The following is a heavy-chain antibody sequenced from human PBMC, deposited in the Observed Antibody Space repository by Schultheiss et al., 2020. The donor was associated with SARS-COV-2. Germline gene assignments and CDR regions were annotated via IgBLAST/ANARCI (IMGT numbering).Heavy chain of an antibody. D-gene: IGHD3-16*02. V-gene: IGHV4-39*07. CDR1: GDSFSGSTHH. CDR3: ARAGSGSYYPGGAYDYVWGSYRFLDY. J-gene: IGHJ4*02. Sequence: SETLSLTCTVSGDSFSGSTHHWAWIRQPPGKGLEWIAYIYSSGTTNYSPSLKSRVTMSVDTSKNQFSLKLSSVTAADTAVYYCARAGSGSYYPGGAYDYVWGSYRFLDYWGQGTLVTVSS. CDR2: IYSSGTT.